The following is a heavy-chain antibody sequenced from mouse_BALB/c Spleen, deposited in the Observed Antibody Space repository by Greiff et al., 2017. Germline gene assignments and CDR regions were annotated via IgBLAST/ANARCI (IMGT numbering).Heavy chain of an antibody. CDR3: TIGGNSFYAMDY. Sequence: VQLQQSGAELVRPGASVTLSCKASGYTFTDYEMHWVKQTPVHGLEWIGAIDPETGGTAYNQKFKGKATLTADKSSSTAYMELRSLTSEDSAVYYCTIGGNSFYAMDYWGQGTSVTVSS. J-gene: IGHJ4*01. CDR1: GYTFTDYE. CDR2: IDPETGGT. D-gene: IGHD1-2*01. V-gene: IGHV1-15*01.